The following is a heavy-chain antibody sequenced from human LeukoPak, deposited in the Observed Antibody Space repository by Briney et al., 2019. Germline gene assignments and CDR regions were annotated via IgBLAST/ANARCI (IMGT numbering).Heavy chain of an antibody. CDR1: GGSISSYY. J-gene: IGHJ3*02. V-gene: IGHV4-59*08. Sequence: SETLSLTCTVSGGSISSYYWSWVRQPPGKELEWIGYISYSGTTKYNPSLKSRVTISVDTSKNQFSLKLSSVTAADTAVYYCARHSTFEIWGQGTMVSVSS. CDR2: ISYSGTT. CDR3: ARHSTFEI.